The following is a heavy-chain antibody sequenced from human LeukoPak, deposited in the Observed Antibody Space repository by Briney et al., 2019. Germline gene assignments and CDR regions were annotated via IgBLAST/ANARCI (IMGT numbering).Heavy chain of an antibody. J-gene: IGHJ5*02. CDR2: INHSGST. Sequence: SETLSLTCAVYGGSFSGYYWSWIRQPPGKGLEWIGEINHSGSTNYNPSLKSRVTISVDTSKNQFSLKLSSVTAADTAVYYCARDYGSGENWFDPWGQGTLVTVSS. CDR1: GGSFSGYY. V-gene: IGHV4-34*01. CDR3: ARDYGSGENWFDP. D-gene: IGHD3-10*01.